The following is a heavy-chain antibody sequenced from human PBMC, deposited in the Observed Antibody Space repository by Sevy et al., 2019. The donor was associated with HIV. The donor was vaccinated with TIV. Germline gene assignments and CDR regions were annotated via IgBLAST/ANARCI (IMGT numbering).Heavy chain of an antibody. CDR3: ARDPYTDLNYYYMYV. CDR1: GYTFTGYY. CDR2: INPNSGGT. Sequence: ASVKVSCKASGYTFTGYYMHWVRQAPGQGLEWMGWINPNSGGTNYAQKFQGRVTMTRDTSISTAYMELSRLRSDDTAVYYCARDPYTDLNYYYMYVWGKGTTVTVSS. D-gene: IGHD5-18*01. V-gene: IGHV1-2*02. J-gene: IGHJ6*03.